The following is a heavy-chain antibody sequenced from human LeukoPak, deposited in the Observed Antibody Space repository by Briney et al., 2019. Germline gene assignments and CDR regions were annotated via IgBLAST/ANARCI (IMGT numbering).Heavy chain of an antibody. CDR1: GYTFTSYY. J-gene: IGHJ3*02. Sequence: ASVTVSCKASGYTFTSYYMHWVRQAPGKGLEWMGGFDPEDGETIYAQKFQGRVTMTEDTSTDTAYMELSSLRSEDTAVYYCATGPPIVGATQTLSGRAFDIWGQGTMVTVSS. V-gene: IGHV1-24*01. CDR2: FDPEDGET. CDR3: ATGPPIVGATQTLSGRAFDI. D-gene: IGHD1-26*01.